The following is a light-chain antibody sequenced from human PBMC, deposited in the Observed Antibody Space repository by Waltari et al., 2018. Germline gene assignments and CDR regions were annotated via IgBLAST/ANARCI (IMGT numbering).Light chain of an antibody. CDR1: QSIDKF. CDR2: AAS. CDR3: QKYDSVPFT. J-gene: IGKJ3*01. Sequence: DIQMTQSPSSLSASVGDRVTITCRPSQSIDKFLNWYQKKPGKAPDLLIYAASTLQTGVPSRFSGSGSGTDFTLTITSLHPEDFATYYCQKYDSVPFTFGPGTKVDI. V-gene: IGKV1-39*01.